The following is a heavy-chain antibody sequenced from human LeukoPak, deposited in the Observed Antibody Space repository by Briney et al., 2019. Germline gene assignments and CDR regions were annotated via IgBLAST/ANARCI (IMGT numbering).Heavy chain of an antibody. CDR3: ARHFGYSSGRPLDY. D-gene: IGHD6-19*01. CDR1: GGSISSSSYY. V-gene: IGHV4-39*01. J-gene: IGHJ4*02. Sequence: PSETLSLTCTVSGGSISSSSYYWSWIRQPPGKGLEWIGSIYYSGSTYYNPSLKSRVTISVDTSKNQFSLKLSSVTAGDTAVYHGARHFGYSSGRPLDYWGQGTMVSVSS. CDR2: IYYSGST.